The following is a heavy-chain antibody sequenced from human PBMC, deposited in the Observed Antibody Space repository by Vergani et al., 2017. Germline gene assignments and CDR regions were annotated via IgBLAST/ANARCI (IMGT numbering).Heavy chain of an antibody. CDR1: GDTFSNYA. J-gene: IGHJ5*02. CDR3: ARGASYFDSGGFADT. V-gene: IGHV1-69*13. Sequence: HVQLLQSGAAVRKPGSSVTVSCKASGDTFSNYAITWVRQAPGQGLQWMGRMIPTFDSKNYAPRFQGRVTLTADASASTAYMELTSLTSEDTAVYFCARGASYFDSGGFADTWGQGTLVTVS. D-gene: IGHD3-22*01. CDR2: MIPTFDSK.